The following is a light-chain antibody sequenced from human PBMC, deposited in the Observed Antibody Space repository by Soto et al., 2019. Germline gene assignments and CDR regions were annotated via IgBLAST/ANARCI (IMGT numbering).Light chain of an antibody. Sequence: EIVLTQSPGTLSLSPGARATLSCRARPRVSSRFLAWYQQKPGKAPRLLMYGASSMATGIPDRFSGTGSGTDFTLTISRLEPEDFAVYYCQQYSSSPYTFGLGTKLEIK. J-gene: IGKJ2*01. CDR2: GAS. V-gene: IGKV3-20*01. CDR3: QQYSSSPYT. CDR1: PRVSSRF.